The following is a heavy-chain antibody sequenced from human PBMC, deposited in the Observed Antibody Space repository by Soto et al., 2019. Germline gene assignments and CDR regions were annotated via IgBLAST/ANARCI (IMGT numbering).Heavy chain of an antibody. D-gene: IGHD5-12*01. CDR1: GFTFSGSA. CDR2: IRSKANSYAT. Sequence: GGSLRLSCAASGFTFSGSAMHWVRQASGKGLEWVGRIRSKANSYATAYAASVKGRFTISRDDSKNTAYLQMNSLKTEDTAVYYCTRHPGGYDYYYYGMDVWGQGTTVTVSS. J-gene: IGHJ6*02. V-gene: IGHV3-73*01. CDR3: TRHPGGYDYYYYGMDV.